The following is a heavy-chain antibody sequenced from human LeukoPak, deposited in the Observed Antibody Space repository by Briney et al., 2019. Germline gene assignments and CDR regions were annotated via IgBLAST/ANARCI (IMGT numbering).Heavy chain of an antibody. CDR2: INTDGSST. J-gene: IGHJ3*02. Sequence: GGSLRLSCAASGFTFSSYWMHWVRQAPGKGLVWVSRINTDGSSTSYADSVKGRFTISRDNAKNTLYLQMNSLRAEDTAVYYCARVGVTASDAFDIWGQGTMVTVSS. D-gene: IGHD2-21*02. CDR3: ARVGVTASDAFDI. CDR1: GFTFSSYW. V-gene: IGHV3-74*01.